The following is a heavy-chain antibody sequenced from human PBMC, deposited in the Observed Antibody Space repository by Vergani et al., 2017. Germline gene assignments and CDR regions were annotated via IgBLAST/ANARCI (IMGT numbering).Heavy chain of an antibody. D-gene: IGHD4-11*01. CDR3: ARVNTETNGHLYYYYYMDV. J-gene: IGHJ6*03. Sequence: QVQLQQWGGGLLKPSETLSLTCVVNGGSFTSYHCTWIRKSPGEGLEWVGDIDHTGRPDYNPSLKRRLTMSVDKSRNQFSLTLNSVTATDTAIYFCARVNTETNGHLYYYYYMDVWGQGTAVTVS. CDR1: GGSFTSYH. V-gene: IGHV4-34*01. CDR2: IDHTGRP.